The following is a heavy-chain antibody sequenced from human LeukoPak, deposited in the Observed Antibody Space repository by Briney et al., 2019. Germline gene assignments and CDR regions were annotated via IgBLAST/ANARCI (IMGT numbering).Heavy chain of an antibody. CDR2: ISTYNGNT. CDR3: ARNRGVVAAYDVFDI. V-gene: IGHV1-18*01. CDR1: GYTFTNYG. J-gene: IGHJ3*02. Sequence: ASVKVSCKASGYTFTNYGISWVRQAPGQGLEWMGWISTYNGNTNYVQKLQGRVTMTTDTSTSTAYMELRSLTSDDTAVYYCARNRGVVAAYDVFDIWGKGKMVTV. D-gene: IGHD2-15*01.